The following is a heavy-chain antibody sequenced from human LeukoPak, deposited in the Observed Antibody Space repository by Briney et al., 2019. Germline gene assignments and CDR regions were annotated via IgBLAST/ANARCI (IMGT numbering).Heavy chain of an antibody. J-gene: IGHJ6*02. Sequence: SVKVSCKASGFTFTSSAMQWVRQARGQRLEWIGWIVVGSGNTNYAQKFQERVTITRDMSTSTAYMELSSLRSEDTAVYYCASVGSGSYSLLPTYYYYGMDVWGQGTTVTVSS. D-gene: IGHD3-10*01. CDR2: IVVGSGNT. CDR1: GFTFTSSA. CDR3: ASVGSGSYSLLPTYYYYGMDV. V-gene: IGHV1-58*02.